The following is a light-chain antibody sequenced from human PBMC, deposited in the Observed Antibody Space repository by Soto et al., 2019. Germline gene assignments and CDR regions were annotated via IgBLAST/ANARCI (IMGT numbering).Light chain of an antibody. J-gene: IGKJ1*01. CDR3: QHYNSYSEA. V-gene: IGKV1-5*01. Sequence: DIQMTQSPSSLSAAIGDRVTITCRASQSIKNYLNWYQHKPGAAPKLLIFGASNLESGVPSRFSGSGSGTEFTLTISSLQPDDFATYYCQHYNSYSEAFGQGTKVDIK. CDR1: QSIKNY. CDR2: GAS.